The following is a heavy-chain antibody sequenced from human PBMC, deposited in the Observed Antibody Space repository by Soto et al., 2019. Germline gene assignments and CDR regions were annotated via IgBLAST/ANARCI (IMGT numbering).Heavy chain of an antibody. CDR1: GFTFSSYG. CDR2: ISYDGSNK. V-gene: IGHV3-30*18. Sequence: QVQLVESGGGVVQPGRSLRLSCAASGFTFSSYGMHWVRQAPGKGLEWVAVISYDGSNKYYADSVKGRFTISRDNSKNTLYLQMNSLRAEDTAVYYCAKEIAAAPTLDYWGQGTLVTVSS. D-gene: IGHD6-13*01. CDR3: AKEIAAAPTLDY. J-gene: IGHJ4*02.